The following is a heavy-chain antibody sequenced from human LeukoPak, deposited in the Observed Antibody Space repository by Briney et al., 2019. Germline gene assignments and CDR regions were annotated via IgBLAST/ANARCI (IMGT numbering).Heavy chain of an antibody. CDR3: AREGEGYYDFWSGYEPFDP. V-gene: IGHV3-48*01. CDR2: ISSSSSTI. J-gene: IGHJ5*02. Sequence: GGSLRLSCAASGFTFSSYSMNWVRQAPGKGLEWVSYISSSSSTIYYADSVKGRFTISRDNAKNSLYLQMNSLRAEDTAVYYCAREGEGYYDFWSGYEPFDPWGQGTLVTVSS. D-gene: IGHD3-3*01. CDR1: GFTFSSYS.